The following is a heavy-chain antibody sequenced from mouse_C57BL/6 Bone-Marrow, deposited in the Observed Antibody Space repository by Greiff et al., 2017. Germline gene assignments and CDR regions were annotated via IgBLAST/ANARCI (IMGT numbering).Heavy chain of an antibody. V-gene: IGHV1-39*01. Sequence: EVQLQQSGPELVKPGASVKISCKASGYSFTDYNLNWVKQSNGKSLEWIGVLNPNYGTTSYNQKFKGKATLTVDQPSSTAYMQLNSLTSEDSAVYYCARGYDYDYAMDYWGQGTSVTVSS. D-gene: IGHD2-4*01. CDR3: ARGYDYDYAMDY. CDR1: GYSFTDYN. J-gene: IGHJ4*01. CDR2: LNPNYGTT.